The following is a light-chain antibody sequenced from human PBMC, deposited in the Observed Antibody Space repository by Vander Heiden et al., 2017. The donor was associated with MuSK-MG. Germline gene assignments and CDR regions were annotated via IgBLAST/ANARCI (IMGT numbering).Light chain of an antibody. CDR2: DVT. CDR3: CSYAGSYSWV. J-gene: IGLJ3*02. CDR1: SSDVGGYNY. V-gene: IGLV2-11*01. Sequence: QSALTPPRSVSGSPGQSVTISCTGTSSDVGGYNYVSWYQQHPGKVPRLIIYDVTKRPSGVPDRFSGSKSGNTASLTISGLQADDEADFYCCSYAGSYSWVFGGGTKLTVL.